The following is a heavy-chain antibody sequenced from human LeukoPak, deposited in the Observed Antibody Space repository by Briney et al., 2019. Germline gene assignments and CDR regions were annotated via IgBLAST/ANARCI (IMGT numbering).Heavy chain of an antibody. CDR3: ARGGSSSGWYFQH. D-gene: IGHD6-19*01. Sequence: SETLSLTCSVSGASINSYYWNWIRQSPGKGLEWLGNIHYRGTTNYNPSLKSRVIISVDTSKTQFSLKLSSVTAADTAVYYCARGGSSSGWYFQHWGQGTLVTVSS. CDR1: GASINSYY. V-gene: IGHV4-59*13. CDR2: IHYRGTT. J-gene: IGHJ1*01.